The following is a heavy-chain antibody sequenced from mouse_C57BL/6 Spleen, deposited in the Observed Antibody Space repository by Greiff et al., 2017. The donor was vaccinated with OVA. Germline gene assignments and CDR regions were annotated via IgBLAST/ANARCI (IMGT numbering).Heavy chain of an antibody. CDR3: ARDYTYAMDY. J-gene: IGHJ4*01. V-gene: IGHV5-4*01. CDR1: GFTFSSYA. Sequence: EVKVVESGGGLVKPGGSLKLSCAASGFTFSSYAMSWVRQTPEKRLEWVATISDGGSYTYYPDNVKGRFTISRDNAKNNLYLQMSHLKSEDTAMYYCARDYTYAMDYWGQGTSVTVSS. CDR2: ISDGGSYT.